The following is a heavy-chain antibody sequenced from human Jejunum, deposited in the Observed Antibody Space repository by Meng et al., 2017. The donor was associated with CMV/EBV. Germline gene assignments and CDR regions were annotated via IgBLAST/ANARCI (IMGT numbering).Heavy chain of an antibody. CDR3: ARVLGAIIVVPADLDC. Sequence: FTFIDNYMSWIRQAPGKGLEWISYISSTGTVIKYADSVKGRFTISRDNAKNSLYLQMNSLRAEDTAVYYCARVLGAIIVVPADLDCWGQGTLVTVSS. CDR1: FTFIDNY. J-gene: IGHJ4*02. CDR2: ISSTGTVI. D-gene: IGHD2-2*01. V-gene: IGHV3-11*01.